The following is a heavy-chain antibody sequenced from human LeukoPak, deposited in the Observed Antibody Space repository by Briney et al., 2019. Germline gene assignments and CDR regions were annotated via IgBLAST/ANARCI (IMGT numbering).Heavy chain of an antibody. Sequence: GASVKVSCKASGGTFSSYAISWVRQAPGQGLEWMGRIIPILGIANYAQKFQGRVTITADKSTSTAYMELSSLRSEDTAVYYCASIDDYGGNVDYWGQGTLVTVSS. V-gene: IGHV1-69*04. CDR3: ASIDDYGGNVDY. D-gene: IGHD4-23*01. CDR1: GGTFSSYA. J-gene: IGHJ4*02. CDR2: IIPILGIA.